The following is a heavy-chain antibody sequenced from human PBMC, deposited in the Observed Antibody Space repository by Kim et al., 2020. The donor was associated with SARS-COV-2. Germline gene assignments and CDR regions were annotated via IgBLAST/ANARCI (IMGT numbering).Heavy chain of an antibody. CDR1: GFTFSSYW. Sequence: GGSLRLSCVASGFTFSSYWMSWVRQAPGKGLEWVANIKQDGSEKYYVDSVKGRFTISRDNAKNSLYLQMNSLRAEDTAVYYCAREGDGYNFPYYYGMDV. D-gene: IGHD5-12*01. J-gene: IGHJ6*01. V-gene: IGHV3-7*01. CDR3: AREGDGYNFPYYYGMDV. CDR2: IKQDGSEK.